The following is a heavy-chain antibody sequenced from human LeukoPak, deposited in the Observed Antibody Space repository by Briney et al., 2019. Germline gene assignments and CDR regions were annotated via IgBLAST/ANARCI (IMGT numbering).Heavy chain of an antibody. Sequence: SETLSLTCAAYGGSFNGYYWSWIRQPPGKGLEWIGEINHSGSTNYSPSLKSRVTLSVDTSKNQFSLKLSSVTAADTAVYYCARGSYDFWSGYGFDYWGQGTLVTVSS. CDR3: ARGSYDFWSGYGFDY. V-gene: IGHV4-34*01. CDR2: INHSGST. D-gene: IGHD3-3*01. J-gene: IGHJ4*02. CDR1: GGSFNGYY.